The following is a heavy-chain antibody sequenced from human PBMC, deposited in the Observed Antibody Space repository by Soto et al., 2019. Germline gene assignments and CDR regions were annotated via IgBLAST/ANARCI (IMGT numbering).Heavy chain of an antibody. CDR1: GGSISSGDYY. Sequence: SETLSLTCTVSGGSISSGDYYWSWIRQPPGKGLEWIGYIYYSGSTYYNPSLKSRVTISVDTSKNQFSLKLSSVTAADTAVYYCARATYYDFWSGYHRPRHFDYWGQGTLVTVSS. CDR2: IYYSGST. D-gene: IGHD3-3*01. V-gene: IGHV4-30-4*01. CDR3: ARATYYDFWSGYHRPRHFDY. J-gene: IGHJ4*02.